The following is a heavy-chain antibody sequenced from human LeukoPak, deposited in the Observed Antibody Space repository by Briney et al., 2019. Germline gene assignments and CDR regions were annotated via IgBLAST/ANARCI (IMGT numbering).Heavy chain of an antibody. CDR2: IYYSGST. Sequence: SETLSLTCTVSGYSISSDYYWGWIRQPPGKGLEWIGSIYYSGSTNYNPSLKSRVTISVDTSKNQFSLKLSSVTAADTAVYYCARGGWSIDYWGQGTLVTVSS. CDR3: ARGGWSIDY. J-gene: IGHJ4*02. CDR1: GYSISSDYY. V-gene: IGHV4-38-2*02. D-gene: IGHD2-15*01.